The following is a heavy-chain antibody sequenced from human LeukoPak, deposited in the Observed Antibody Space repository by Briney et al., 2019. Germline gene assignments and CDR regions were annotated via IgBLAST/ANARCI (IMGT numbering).Heavy chain of an antibody. D-gene: IGHD2-2*01. Sequence: PSETLSLTCTVSGGSISSSSSYYWSWIRQPPGKGLEWIGYIYYSGSTNYNPSLKSRVTISVDTSKNQFSLKLSSVTAADTAVYYCARDISCSSTRCNAYWGQGTLVTVSA. CDR1: GGSISSSSSYY. CDR2: IYYSGST. CDR3: ARDISCSSTRCNAY. V-gene: IGHV4-61*01. J-gene: IGHJ4*02.